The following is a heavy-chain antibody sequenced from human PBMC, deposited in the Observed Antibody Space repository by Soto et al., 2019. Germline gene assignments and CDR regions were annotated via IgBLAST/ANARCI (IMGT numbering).Heavy chain of an antibody. CDR1: GFTFSDYY. CDR3: ARDLYSSSWYGMGLDY. Sequence: QVQLVESGGGLVKPGGSLRLSCAASGFTFSDYYMSWIRQAPGKGLEWVSYISSSGSTIYYADSVKGRFTISRDNAKNSRYRQMNSLRAEDTAVYYCARDLYSSSWYGMGLDYWGQGTLVTVSS. CDR2: ISSSGSTI. D-gene: IGHD6-13*01. J-gene: IGHJ4*02. V-gene: IGHV3-11*01.